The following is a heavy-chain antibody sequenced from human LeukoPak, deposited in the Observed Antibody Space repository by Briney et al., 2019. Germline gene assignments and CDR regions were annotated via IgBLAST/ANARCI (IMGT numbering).Heavy chain of an antibody. V-gene: IGHV4-34*01. CDR1: GGSFSGYY. D-gene: IGHD3-9*01. CDR3: ARGNILTGYCFDF. CDR2: IHYTGAT. Sequence: SETLSLTCAVYGGSFSGYYWSWIRQTPGRGLEWVGEIHYTGATSYNPSLKSRATISTDTSKNQFSLRLSSVTAADTAVYYCARGNILTGYCFDFWGQGALVTVSS. J-gene: IGHJ4*02.